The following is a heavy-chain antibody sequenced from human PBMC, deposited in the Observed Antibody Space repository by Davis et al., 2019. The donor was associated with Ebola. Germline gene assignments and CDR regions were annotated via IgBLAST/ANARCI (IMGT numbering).Heavy chain of an antibody. J-gene: IGHJ6*02. CDR3: ARYRPRYSSSWQPPGGYYYYGMDV. D-gene: IGHD6-13*01. V-gene: IGHV4-34*01. CDR2: INHSGST. Sequence: SETLSLTCTVSGGSISSYYWSWIRQPPGKGLEWIGEINHSGSTNYNPSLKSRVTISVDTSKNQFSLKLSSVTAADTAVYYCARYRPRYSSSWQPPGGYYYYGMDVWGQGTTVTVSS. CDR1: GGSISSYY.